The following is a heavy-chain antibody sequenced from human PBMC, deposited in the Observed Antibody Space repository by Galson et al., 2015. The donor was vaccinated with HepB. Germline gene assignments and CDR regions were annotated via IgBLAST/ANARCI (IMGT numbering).Heavy chain of an antibody. CDR2: IYYSGST. J-gene: IGHJ4*02. Sequence: SETLSLTCTVSGGSVSSGSYYWSWIRQPPGKGLEWIGYIYYSGSTNYNPSLKSRVTISVDTSKNQFSLKLSSVTAADTAVYYCARSPPGDWGLLDYFDYWGQGTLVTVSS. CDR1: GGSVSSGSYY. D-gene: IGHD7-27*01. V-gene: IGHV4-61*01. CDR3: ARSPPGDWGLLDYFDY.